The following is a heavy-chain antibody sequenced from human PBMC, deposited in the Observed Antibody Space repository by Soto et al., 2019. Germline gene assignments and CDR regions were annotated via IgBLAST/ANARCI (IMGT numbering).Heavy chain of an antibody. CDR2: IYYSGST. Sequence: QVHLQESGPGLVKPSQTLSLTGTVSGGSISSGGYYWSWIRQHPGKGLEWIGYIYYSGSTYYNPFLRSRVTITVDTSKNQFSLKLSSVTAADTAVYYCARAVFGVVNYSYYGMDVWGQGTTVTISS. V-gene: IGHV4-31*03. CDR1: GGSISSGGYY. D-gene: IGHD3-3*01. J-gene: IGHJ6*02. CDR3: ARAVFGVVNYSYYGMDV.